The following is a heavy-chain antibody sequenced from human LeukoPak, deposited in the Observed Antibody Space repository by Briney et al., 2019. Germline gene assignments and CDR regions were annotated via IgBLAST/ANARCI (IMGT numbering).Heavy chain of an antibody. D-gene: IGHD2-8*02. V-gene: IGHV3-23*01. CDR3: AKTPPRASYCTGGVCYWDY. CDR2: ISGSGGST. J-gene: IGHJ4*02. CDR1: GFTFSSYA. Sequence: QAGGSLRLSCAASGFTFSSYAMSWVRQAPGEGLEWVSAISGSGGSTYCADSVKGRFTISRDNSKDTLYLQMNSLRAEDTAVYYCAKTPPRASYCTGGVCYWDYWGQGTLVTVSS.